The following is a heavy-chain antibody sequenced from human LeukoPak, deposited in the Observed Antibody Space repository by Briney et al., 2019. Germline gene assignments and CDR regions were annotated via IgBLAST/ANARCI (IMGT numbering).Heavy chain of an antibody. CDR1: GVTFSYYG. V-gene: IGHV3-30*03. CDR2: TSNDGSNE. D-gene: IGHD3-3*01. Sequence: PGGSLRLSCAASGVTFSYYGMHWVRQAPGKGLEWVTLTSNDGSNEHYADSVKGRFTISRDNSKNTLYLQMNSLTPEDTAVYYCARRARDYDFWSGYFDVWGKGTTVTVSS. CDR3: ARRARDYDFWSGYFDV. J-gene: IGHJ6*04.